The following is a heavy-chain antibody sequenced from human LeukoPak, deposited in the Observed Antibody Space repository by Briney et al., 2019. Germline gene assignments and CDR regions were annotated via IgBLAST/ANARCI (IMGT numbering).Heavy chain of an antibody. CDR1: GYTFTGYY. D-gene: IGHD3-3*01. J-gene: IGHJ6*04. CDR2: INPNSGGT. CDR3: ARESGSILGPMDV. Sequence: ASVMVSCKASGYTFTGYYMHWVRQAPGQGLEWMGWINPNSGGTNYAQKFQGWVTMTRDTSISTAYMELSRLRSDDTAVYYCARESGSILGPMDVWGKGTTVTVSS. V-gene: IGHV1-2*04.